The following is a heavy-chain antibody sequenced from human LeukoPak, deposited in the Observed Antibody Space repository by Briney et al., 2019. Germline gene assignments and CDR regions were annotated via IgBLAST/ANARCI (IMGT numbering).Heavy chain of an antibody. CDR3: ARTTYYYDSSGYNNDAFDI. D-gene: IGHD3-22*01. CDR2: ISAYNGNT. Sequence: ASVKVSCKASGYTFTNYGISWVRQAPGQGLEWMGCISAYNGNTNYPQKLQGRVTMTTDTSTSTAYMELRSLRSDDTAVYYCARTTYYYDSSGYNNDAFDIWGQGTMVTVSS. J-gene: IGHJ3*02. CDR1: GYTFTNYG. V-gene: IGHV1-18*01.